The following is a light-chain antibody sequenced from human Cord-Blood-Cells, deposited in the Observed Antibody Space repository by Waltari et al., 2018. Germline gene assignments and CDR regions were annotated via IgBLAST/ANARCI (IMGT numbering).Light chain of an antibody. CDR1: SSDVGGYNY. Sequence: QSALTQPASVSGSPGQSITISCTGTSSDVGGYNYVSWYQQHPGKAPKLMIYDVSNRPSGVSNHFSGSKSGNTASLTISGLQAEDEADYYCSSYTSSFYVFGTGTKVTVL. V-gene: IGLV2-14*01. CDR2: DVS. CDR3: SSYTSSFYV. J-gene: IGLJ1*01.